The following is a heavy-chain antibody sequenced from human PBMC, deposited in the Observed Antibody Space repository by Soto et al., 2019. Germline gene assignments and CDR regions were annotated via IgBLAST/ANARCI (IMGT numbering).Heavy chain of an antibody. CDR3: ARLRFLGYYGMDV. CDR1: GYTFSTYY. J-gene: IGHJ6*02. CDR2: LNPNGGAT. V-gene: IGHV1-46*01. D-gene: IGHD3-3*01. Sequence: QVQLVQSGAEVKKPGASVKVSCKASGYTFSTYYLHWVRHAPGQGLEWMGVLNPNGGATSYAQKFEGRVTMTRDTSTNTVYMELRSLRSEDTAIYYCARLRFLGYYGMDVWGQGTTVTVSS.